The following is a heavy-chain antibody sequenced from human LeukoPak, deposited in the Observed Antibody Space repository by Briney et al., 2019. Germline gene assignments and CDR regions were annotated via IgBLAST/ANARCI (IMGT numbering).Heavy chain of an antibody. V-gene: IGHV3-7*01. CDR3: ASLDY. J-gene: IGHJ4*02. CDR2: IKQDGSEK. Sequence: GGSLRLSVAALGFTFISHGRNWFRRAPGKGLEWVANIKQDGSEKYYVDSVKGRFSISRDNAKNSLYLQMNSLRAEDTAVYYCASLDYWGQGILVTVSS. CDR1: GFTFISHG.